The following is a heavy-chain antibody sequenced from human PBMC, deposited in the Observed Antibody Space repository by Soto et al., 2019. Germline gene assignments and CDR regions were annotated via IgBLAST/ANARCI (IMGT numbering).Heavy chain of an antibody. CDR2: IYSGGST. Sequence: EVQLVESGGGLIQPGGSLRLSCAASGFTVSSNYMSWVRQAPGKGLEWVSVIYSGGSTYYADSVKGRFTISRDNSKNTLYLQMNSLRAEDTAVYYCARMPTSLRYYYYGMDVWGQGTTVTVSS. CDR3: ARMPTSLRYYYYGMDV. CDR1: GFTVSSNY. V-gene: IGHV3-53*01. J-gene: IGHJ6*02. D-gene: IGHD2-2*01.